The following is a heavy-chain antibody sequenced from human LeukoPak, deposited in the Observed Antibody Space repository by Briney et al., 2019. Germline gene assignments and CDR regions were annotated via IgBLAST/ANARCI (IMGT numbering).Heavy chain of an antibody. CDR2: IWNDGSHE. Sequence: GRSLRLSCAESGYTFSSFGMHWVRQALGKGLEWVAVIWNDGSHEYYADSTKGRFTISRDNSRNTVYMQMNSLRAEDTAVYYCAKDATEYGDSHFDCWGQGRLVTVSS. J-gene: IGHJ4*02. D-gene: IGHD4-17*01. CDR3: AKDATEYGDSHFDC. V-gene: IGHV3-33*06. CDR1: GYTFSSFG.